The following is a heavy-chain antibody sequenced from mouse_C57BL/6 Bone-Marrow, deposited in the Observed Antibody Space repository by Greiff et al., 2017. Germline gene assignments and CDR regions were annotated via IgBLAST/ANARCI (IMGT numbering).Heavy chain of an antibody. CDR2: IYYSGTI. CDR1: GISITTGNYR. V-gene: IGHV3-5*01. J-gene: IGHJ2*01. CDR3: ARDRDYFDY. Sequence: EVKLQESGPGLVKPSQTVFLTCTVTGISITTGNYRWSWIRQFPGNKLEWIGYIYYSGTITYNPSLTSRTTTTRDTPKTQFFLEINSLTAEDTATYYCARDRDYFDYWGQGTTLTFSS. D-gene: IGHD3-1*01.